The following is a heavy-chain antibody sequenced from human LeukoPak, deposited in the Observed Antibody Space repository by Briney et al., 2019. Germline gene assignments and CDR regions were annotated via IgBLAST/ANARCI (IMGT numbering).Heavy chain of an antibody. J-gene: IGHJ5*02. CDR3: ARLAAGLELPPNRDWFDP. CDR2: IDPNSGGT. CDR1: GYTFTGYY. V-gene: IGHV1-2*02. D-gene: IGHD1-7*01. Sequence: GASVEVSCKASGYTFTGYYMHWVRQAPGQGLEWMGWIDPNSGGTNYAQKFQGRVTMTRDMSTSTVYMELSSLRSEDTAVYYCARLAAGLELPPNRDWFDPWGQGTLVTVSS.